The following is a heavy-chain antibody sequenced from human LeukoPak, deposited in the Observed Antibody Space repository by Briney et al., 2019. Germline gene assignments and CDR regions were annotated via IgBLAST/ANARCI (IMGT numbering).Heavy chain of an antibody. Sequence: SETLSLTCAVYGGSFSGYYWSWIRQPPGKGLEWIGEINHSGSTYYNPSLKSRVTISVDTSKNQFSLKLSSVTAADTAVYYCAREESSASGHFDYWGQGTLVTVSS. D-gene: IGHD3-22*01. CDR2: INHSGST. CDR1: GGSFSGYY. V-gene: IGHV4-34*01. J-gene: IGHJ4*02. CDR3: AREESSASGHFDY.